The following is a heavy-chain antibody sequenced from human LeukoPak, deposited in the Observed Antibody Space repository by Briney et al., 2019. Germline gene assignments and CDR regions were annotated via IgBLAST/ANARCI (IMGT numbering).Heavy chain of an antibody. Sequence: SVKVSCKASGGTFSSYAISWVRQAPGQGLEWMGRIIPIFGTANYAQKFQGRVTITTDEYTSKAYMELSSLRSEDTAVYYCARAAAVAGREDYYYYMDVWGKGTTVTVSS. V-gene: IGHV1-69*05. CDR1: GGTFSSYA. CDR3: ARAAAVAGREDYYYYMDV. D-gene: IGHD6-19*01. CDR2: IIPIFGTA. J-gene: IGHJ6*03.